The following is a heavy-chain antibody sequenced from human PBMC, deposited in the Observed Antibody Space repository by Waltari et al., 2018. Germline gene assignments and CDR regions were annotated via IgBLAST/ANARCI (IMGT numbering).Heavy chain of an antibody. Sequence: EVQLVESGGGLVEPGGSLRLSCAASGFPFSRYTMYWVRQAPGEGLEWVSCISNTGGTIFYADSVKGRFTISRDNAKNSLYLQMNSLRAEDTAVYYCARAPEAQVKGGLDYWGQGILVTVSS. CDR1: GFPFSRYT. D-gene: IGHD2-15*01. CDR2: ISNTGGTI. J-gene: IGHJ4*02. CDR3: ARAPEAQVKGGLDY. V-gene: IGHV3-21*01.